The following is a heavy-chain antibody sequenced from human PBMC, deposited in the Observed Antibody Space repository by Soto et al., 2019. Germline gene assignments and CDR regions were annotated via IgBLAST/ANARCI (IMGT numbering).Heavy chain of an antibody. V-gene: IGHV3-23*01. CDR3: AKPGLMSGYYRHNFDY. D-gene: IGHD3-3*01. CDR1: GFSFSSYA. J-gene: IGHJ4*02. Sequence: ELQLLESGGGLVQPGGSLRLSCAASGFSFSSYAMSWVRQAPGKGLEWVSAITGSSGSTYYADSVKGRFTISRDNSKNPRDLQRNSLRAEDTAVYYCAKPGLMSGYYRHNFDYWGQGILVTVPP. CDR2: ITGSSGST.